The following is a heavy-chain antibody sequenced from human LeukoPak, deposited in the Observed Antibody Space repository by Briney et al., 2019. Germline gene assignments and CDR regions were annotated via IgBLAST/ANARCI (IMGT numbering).Heavy chain of an antibody. CDR1: GFTFSSYA. CDR2: ISGSGGST. V-gene: IGHV3-23*01. Sequence: GGSLRLSCAASGFTFSSYAMSWVRQAPGKGLEWVSAISGSGGSTYYADSVKGRFTISRDNSKNTLYLQMNSLRAEDTAVYYCASGYCSGGSCYNLDYWGQGTLVTVSS. J-gene: IGHJ4*02. CDR3: ASGYCSGGSCYNLDY. D-gene: IGHD2-15*01.